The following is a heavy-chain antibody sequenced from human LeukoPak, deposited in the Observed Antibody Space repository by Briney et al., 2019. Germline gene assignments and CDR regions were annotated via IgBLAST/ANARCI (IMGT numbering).Heavy chain of an antibody. D-gene: IGHD3-22*01. CDR2: IQYDGSNK. CDR1: GFTFSSYA. Sequence: GGSLRLSCAASGFTFSSYAMNWVRQAPGKGLEWVTFIQYDGSNKYYADSVKGRFTISRDNSKNTLYLQMNSLRAEDTAVYYCAKDGSDLYYYDSSGYYRYYYYYYMDVWGKGTTVTISS. J-gene: IGHJ6*03. V-gene: IGHV3-30*02. CDR3: AKDGSDLYYYDSSGYYRYYYYYYMDV.